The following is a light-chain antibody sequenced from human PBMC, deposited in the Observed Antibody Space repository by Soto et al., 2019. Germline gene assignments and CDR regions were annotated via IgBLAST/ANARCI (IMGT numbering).Light chain of an antibody. CDR2: SNN. CDR1: SSNIGSNT. Sequence: QSVLTQPPSASGTPGQRVTISCSGSSSNIGSNTVNRYQQLPGTAPKLLIYSNNQRPSGVPDRFSGSKSGTSASLAISGLQSEDEADYYCAAWDDSLNGLNWVFGGGTKLTVL. CDR3: AAWDDSLNGLNWV. V-gene: IGLV1-44*01. J-gene: IGLJ3*02.